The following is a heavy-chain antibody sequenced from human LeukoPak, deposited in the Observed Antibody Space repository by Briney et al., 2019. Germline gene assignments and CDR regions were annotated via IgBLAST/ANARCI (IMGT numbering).Heavy chain of an antibody. V-gene: IGHV4-59*01. CDR2: IYYSGST. Sequence: SETLSLTCTVSGGSISSYYWIWIRQPPGKGLEWIGYIYYSGSTNYNPSLKSRVTISVDTSKNQFSLKLSSVTAADTAVYYCVRDRGEFSYSHDYWGQGTLVTVSS. D-gene: IGHD2/OR15-2a*01. CDR1: GGSISSYY. CDR3: VRDRGEFSYSHDY. J-gene: IGHJ4*02.